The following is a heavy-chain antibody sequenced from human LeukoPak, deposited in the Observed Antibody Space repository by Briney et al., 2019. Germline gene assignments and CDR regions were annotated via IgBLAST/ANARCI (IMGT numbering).Heavy chain of an antibody. J-gene: IGHJ5*02. CDR2: INHSGST. Sequence: SETLSLTCAVYGGSFSGYYWSWIRQPPGKGLEWIGEINHSGSTNYNPSLKSRVTISVDTSKNQFSLKLSSVTAADTAVYYCARAHYDILTGYPREYNWFDPWGQGTLVTASS. D-gene: IGHD3-9*01. V-gene: IGHV4-34*01. CDR1: GGSFSGYY. CDR3: ARAHYDILTGYPREYNWFDP.